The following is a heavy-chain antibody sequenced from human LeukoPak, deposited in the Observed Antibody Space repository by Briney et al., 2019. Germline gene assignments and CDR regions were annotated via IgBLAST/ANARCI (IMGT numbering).Heavy chain of an antibody. J-gene: IGHJ4*02. Sequence: NPSETLSLTCAVYGGSFSGYYWSWIRQPPGKGLEWIGEINHSGSTNYNPSLKSRVTISADTSQNQFSLKLSSVTAADTAVYYCASRKLGNDYWGQGTLVTVSS. CDR1: GGSFSGYY. CDR3: ASRKLGNDY. CDR2: INHSGST. V-gene: IGHV4-34*01. D-gene: IGHD7-27*01.